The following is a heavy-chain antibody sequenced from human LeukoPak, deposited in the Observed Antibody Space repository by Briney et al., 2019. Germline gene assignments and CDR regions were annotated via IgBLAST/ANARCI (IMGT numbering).Heavy chain of an antibody. CDR3: ARSPRPNPRGQANY. CDR1: GFTFSSYA. Sequence: PGGSLRLSCAASGFTFSSYAMHWVRQAPGKGLEWVAVISYDGSNKYYADSVKGRFTISRDNSKNTLYLQMNSLRAEGTAVYYCARSPRPNPRGQANYWGQGTLVTVSS. D-gene: IGHD3-10*01. CDR2: ISYDGSNK. J-gene: IGHJ4*02. V-gene: IGHV3-30-3*01.